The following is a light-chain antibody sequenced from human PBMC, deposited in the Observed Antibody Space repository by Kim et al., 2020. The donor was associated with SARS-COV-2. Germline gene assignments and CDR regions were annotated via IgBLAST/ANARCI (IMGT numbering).Light chain of an antibody. Sequence: PCTRRSYPRLLQSNGYNFLFLYLQTPAHSPQLRFYLGSNRASGVPDRFSGSGSGTDLTLKISRVEAEDVGVYYCMQALQTPYSFGQGTNLEI. CDR2: LGS. V-gene: IGKV2-28*01. J-gene: IGKJ2*03. CDR3: MQALQTPYS. CDR1: PRLLQSNGYNF.